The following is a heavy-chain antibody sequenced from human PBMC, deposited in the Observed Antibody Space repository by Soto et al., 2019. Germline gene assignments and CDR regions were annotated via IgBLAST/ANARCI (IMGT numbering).Heavy chain of an antibody. CDR3: TRGTDLLFGTGYSCTGIDV. CDR2: TTDTGGET. J-gene: IGHJ6*02. V-gene: IGHV3-23*01. Sequence: GGSLRLSCVASGITFGSRAMSWVRQAPGGGLEWVSTTTDTGGETKYAYSVRGRFTISRDNSRTSLYLQMNSLRAEDTAVYYCTRGTDLLFGTGYSCTGIDVWGQGTTVTVSS. D-gene: IGHD3-9*01. CDR1: GITFGSRA.